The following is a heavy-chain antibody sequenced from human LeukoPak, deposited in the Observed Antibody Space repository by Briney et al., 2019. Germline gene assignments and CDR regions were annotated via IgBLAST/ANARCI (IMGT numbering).Heavy chain of an antibody. J-gene: IGHJ4*02. CDR1: GFTFSLHY. D-gene: IGHD3-9*01. CDR2: IKEDGSDT. Sequence: GGSLRLSCAASGFTFSLHYMGWVRQTPGKGLEWVANIKEDGSDTFYVDSVKGRFTISRDNAKNSVHLQMTILRAEDTAVYYCARHRYFYFDLWGQGTLVNVSS. CDR3: ARHRYFYFDL. V-gene: IGHV3-7*01.